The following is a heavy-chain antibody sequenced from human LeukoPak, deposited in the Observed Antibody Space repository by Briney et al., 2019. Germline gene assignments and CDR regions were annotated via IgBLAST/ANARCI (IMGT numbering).Heavy chain of an antibody. J-gene: IGHJ4*02. CDR3: ARNGGLADW. Sequence: ASVKVSCKASGYTFSNFDISWVRQATGQGLEWMGWMNPNSGNTGYAGKFQGRIAMTRDTSINIAYMELSSLTSEDTAVYYCARNGGLADWWGQGTPVTVSS. CDR2: MNPNSGNT. V-gene: IGHV1-8*01. CDR1: GYTFSNFD. D-gene: IGHD2-8*01.